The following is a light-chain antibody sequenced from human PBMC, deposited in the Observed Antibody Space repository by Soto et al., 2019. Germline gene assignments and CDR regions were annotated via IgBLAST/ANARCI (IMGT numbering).Light chain of an antibody. Sequence: QSALTQPASVSGSPGQSVAISCTGTTSDVGGYNYVSWYQQHPGKAPKLIIQDVINRPSGVSDRFSGSKSGNTASLTISGLQAEDEADYCCSSYTSTSTYVFGSGTKLTVL. CDR3: SSYTSTSTYV. J-gene: IGLJ1*01. V-gene: IGLV2-14*01. CDR1: TSDVGGYNY. CDR2: DVI.